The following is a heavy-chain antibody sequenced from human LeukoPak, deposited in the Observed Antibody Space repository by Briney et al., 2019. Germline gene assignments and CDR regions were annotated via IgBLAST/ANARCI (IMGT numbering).Heavy chain of an antibody. CDR2: IYYSGST. V-gene: IGHV4-39*07. J-gene: IGHJ3*02. CDR3: ALLLTSSNDTATDAFDI. CDR1: GGSISSSSYY. Sequence: PSETLSLTCTVSGGSISSSSYYWGWIRQPPGKGLEWIGSIYYSGSTYYNPSLKSRVTISVDTSKNQFSLKLSSVTAADTAVYYCALLLTSSNDTATDAFDIWGQGTMVTVSS. D-gene: IGHD5-18*01.